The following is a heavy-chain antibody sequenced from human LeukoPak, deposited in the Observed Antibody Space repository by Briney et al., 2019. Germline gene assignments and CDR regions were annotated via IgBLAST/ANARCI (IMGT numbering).Heavy chain of an antibody. CDR2: IKQDGSEK. CDR1: GFTFSSYW. J-gene: IGHJ4*02. V-gene: IGHV3-7*03. D-gene: IGHD4-17*01. CDR3: AREHHDCGDLYYFDY. Sequence: GGSLRLSCAASGFTFSSYWMSWVRQAPGKGLEWVANIKQDGSEKYYVDSVKGRFTISRDNAKNSLYLQMNSLRAEDTAVYYCAREHHDCGDLYYFDYWGQGTLVTVSS.